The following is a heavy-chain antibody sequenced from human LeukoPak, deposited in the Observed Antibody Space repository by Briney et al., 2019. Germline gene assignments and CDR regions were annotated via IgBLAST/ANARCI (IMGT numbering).Heavy chain of an antibody. J-gene: IGHJ4*02. CDR1: GGTFSSYS. D-gene: IGHD6-19*01. CDR3: ANLGAVAGLAGY. Sequence: GASVKVSCKASGGTFSSYSINWVRQVPGQGLEWMAGIIPIFGTANYAQKFQGRVTITADESTSTAYMELSSLRSEDTAVYYCANLGAVAGLAGYWGQGTLVTVSS. CDR2: IIPIFGTA. V-gene: IGHV1-69*13.